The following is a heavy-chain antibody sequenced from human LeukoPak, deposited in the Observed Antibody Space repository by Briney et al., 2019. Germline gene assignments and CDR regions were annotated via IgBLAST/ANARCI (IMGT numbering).Heavy chain of an antibody. D-gene: IGHD5-24*01. V-gene: IGHV4-59*01. CDR1: GGSISSYY. J-gene: IGHJ4*02. CDR2: TYYSGST. Sequence: SETLSLTCTVSGGSISSYYWSWIRQPPGKGLEWFGYTYYSGSTNYNPSLKSRVTISVDTSKNQFSLKLSSVTAADTAVYYCARGRSRWLPDYWGQGTLVTVSS. CDR3: ARGRSRWLPDY.